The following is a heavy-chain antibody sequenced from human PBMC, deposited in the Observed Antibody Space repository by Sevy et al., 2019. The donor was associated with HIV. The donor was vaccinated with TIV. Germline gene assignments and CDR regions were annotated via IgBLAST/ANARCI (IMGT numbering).Heavy chain of an antibody. CDR3: ARTLGYCSGGSCYSSGWAFDI. V-gene: IGHV3-30-3*01. CDR1: GFTFSSYA. CDR2: ISYDGSNK. Sequence: GGSLRLSCAASGFTFSSYAMHWVRQAPGKGLEWVAVISYDGSNKYYADSVKGRFTISRDNSKNTRYLQMNSLRAEDTAVYYCARTLGYCSGGSCYSSGWAFDIWGQGTMVTVSS. J-gene: IGHJ3*02. D-gene: IGHD2-15*01.